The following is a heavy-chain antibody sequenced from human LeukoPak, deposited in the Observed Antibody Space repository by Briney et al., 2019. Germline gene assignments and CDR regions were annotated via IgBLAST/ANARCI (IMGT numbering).Heavy chain of an antibody. Sequence: GGSLRLSCAAPGFTFSSYSMNWVRQAPGKGLERVSYISSSSSTIYYADSVKGRFTISRDNAKNSLYLQMNSLRAEDTAVYYCARGPHIAAPDYWGQGTLVTVSS. CDR1: GFTFSSYS. CDR2: ISSSSSTI. V-gene: IGHV3-48*04. CDR3: ARGPHIAAPDY. D-gene: IGHD6-6*01. J-gene: IGHJ4*02.